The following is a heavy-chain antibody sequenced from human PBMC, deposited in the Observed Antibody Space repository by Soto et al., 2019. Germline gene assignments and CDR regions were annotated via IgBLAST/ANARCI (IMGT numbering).Heavy chain of an antibody. CDR3: AHRGIVATSYYFDY. CDR1: GFSLSTSGVG. CDR2: IYWDDDK. V-gene: IGHV2-5*02. D-gene: IGHD5-12*01. Sequence: QITLKESGPTLVKPTQTLTLTCTFSGFSLSTSGVGVGWIRQPPGKALEWLALIYWDDDKRYSPSLKSRLTINKDTSKNQVVLTMTNMDPVDTATYYCAHRGIVATSYYFDYWGQGTLVTVSS. J-gene: IGHJ4*02.